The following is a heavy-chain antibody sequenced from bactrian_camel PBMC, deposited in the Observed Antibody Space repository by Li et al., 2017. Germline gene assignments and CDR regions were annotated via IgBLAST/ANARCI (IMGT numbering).Heavy chain of an antibody. V-gene: IGHV3S55*01. CDR3: AVLSQFNHCRGVLVGIWQQYAS. CDR2: IDNDGSI. Sequence: HVQLVESGGGSVQAGGSLRLSCAASEYYRTYCMGWFRQAPGKEREEVAHIDNDGSISYADSVKGRFTISKDNAKNTLYLQMTSLKPEDTAMYYCAVLSQFNHCRGVLVGIWQQYASWGQGTQVTVS. J-gene: IGHJ4*01. CDR1: EYYRTYC. D-gene: IGHD5*01.